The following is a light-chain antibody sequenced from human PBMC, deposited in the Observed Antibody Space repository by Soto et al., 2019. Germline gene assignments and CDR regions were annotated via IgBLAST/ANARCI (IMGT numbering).Light chain of an antibody. Sequence: QSVLTQPPSVSGAPGQRVTISCTGSSSSIGAGFGVHWYQQVPGTAPKLLIYGNSDRPSGVPDRFSGSTSGTSASLAITGLLADDEADYYCQSYDSSLRGSVFGTGTKVTVL. CDR2: GNS. CDR1: SSSIGAGFG. V-gene: IGLV1-40*01. CDR3: QSYDSSLRGSV. J-gene: IGLJ1*01.